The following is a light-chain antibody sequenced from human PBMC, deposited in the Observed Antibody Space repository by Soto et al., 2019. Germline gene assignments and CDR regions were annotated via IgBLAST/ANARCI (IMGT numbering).Light chain of an antibody. CDR3: NSYTTSSTLV. CDR2: HVS. Sequence: QSALTQPASVSGSPGQSITISCTGTSSDVGGYNYVSWYQHHPGKAPKLLIYHVSDRPSGVSNRFSGSKSGNKASLTISGLQAEDEADYYCNSYTTSSTLVFGGGTKLTVL. V-gene: IGLV2-14*03. J-gene: IGLJ2*01. CDR1: SSDVGGYNY.